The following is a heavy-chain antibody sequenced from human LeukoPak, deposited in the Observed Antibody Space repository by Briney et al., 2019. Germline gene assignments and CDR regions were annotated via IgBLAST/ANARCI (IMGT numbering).Heavy chain of an antibody. CDR3: ARHPLGYSGKEFDY. V-gene: IGHV4-39*01. Sequence: SETLSLTCTVSGGSISSSSYYWGWVRQPPGKGLEWIGSIYYSGNTYYNSSLKSRVAISVDTSKNQFSLKVRSVTAADTAVYYCARHPLGYSGKEFDYWGQGTLVTVSS. J-gene: IGHJ4*02. CDR2: IYYSGNT. CDR1: GGSISSSSYY. D-gene: IGHD1-26*01.